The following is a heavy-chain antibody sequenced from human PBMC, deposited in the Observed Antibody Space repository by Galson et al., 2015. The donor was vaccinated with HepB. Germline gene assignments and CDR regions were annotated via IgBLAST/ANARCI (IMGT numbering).Heavy chain of an antibody. V-gene: IGHV3-21*01. CDR2: ISGSGSYK. D-gene: IGHD6-13*01. CDR1: GFTLSTHS. Sequence: SLRLSCAASGFTLSTHSINWVRQAPGKGLEWVSSISGSGSYKFYGDSVEGRFTVSRDNAKNSLFLQMNSLRAEDTAIYYCARVSLGASSSWCYFDYWGLGTLVTVSS. J-gene: IGHJ4*02. CDR3: ARVSLGASSSWCYFDY.